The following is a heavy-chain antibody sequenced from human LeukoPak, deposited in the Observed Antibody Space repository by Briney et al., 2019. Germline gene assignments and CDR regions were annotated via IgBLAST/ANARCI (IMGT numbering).Heavy chain of an antibody. CDR1: GGSISSYY. D-gene: IGHD6-13*01. Sequence: PSETLSLTCTVSGGSISSYYWSWIRQPPGKGLEGIGYIYYSGSTNYNPSLKSRVTISVDTSKNQFSLKLSSVTAADTAVYYCARSTRIAAARGYFDLWGRGTLVTVSS. V-gene: IGHV4-59*01. CDR2: IYYSGST. J-gene: IGHJ2*01. CDR3: ARSTRIAAARGYFDL.